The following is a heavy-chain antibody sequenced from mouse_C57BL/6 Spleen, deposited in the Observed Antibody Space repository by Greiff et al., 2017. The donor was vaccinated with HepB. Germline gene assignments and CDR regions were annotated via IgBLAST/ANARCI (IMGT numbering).Heavy chain of an antibody. V-gene: IGHV1-69*01. D-gene: IGHD2-4*01. J-gene: IGHJ4*01. CDR2: IDPSDSYT. CDR1: GYTFTSYW. CDR3: ASGRYDYDVDYAMDY. Sequence: QVQLQQPGAELVMPGASVKLSCKASGYTFTSYWMHWVKQRPGQGLEWIGEIDPSDSYTNYNQKFKGKSTMTVDKSSSTAYMQLSSLTSEDSAVYYCASGRYDYDVDYAMDYWGQGTSVTVSS.